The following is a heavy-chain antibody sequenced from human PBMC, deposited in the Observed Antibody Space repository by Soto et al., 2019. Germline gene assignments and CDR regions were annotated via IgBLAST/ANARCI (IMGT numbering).Heavy chain of an antibody. V-gene: IGHV3-11*05. Sequence: QVQLGESGGGLVRPGGSLRLSCEASGFTFRDYYMTWFRQAPGKGLEWLSYIDSSTKYTNYADSVKGRFTISRDNAKNSLYLQMNSLRADDTAVYYCAREYYYTMDVWGQGPMVTVSS. CDR2: IDSSTKYT. J-gene: IGHJ6*02. CDR3: AREYYYTMDV. CDR1: GFTFRDYY.